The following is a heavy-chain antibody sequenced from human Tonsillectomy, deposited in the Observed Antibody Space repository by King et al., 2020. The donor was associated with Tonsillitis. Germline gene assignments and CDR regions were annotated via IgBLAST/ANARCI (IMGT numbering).Heavy chain of an antibody. CDR3: ARRSDAPDAYYGMAV. CDR1: GFTFSHYD. D-gene: IGHD6-6*01. J-gene: IGHJ6*02. Sequence: VQLVESGGGVVQPGRSLRLSCAASGFTFSHYDMHWVRQAPGKGLEWVAVVSYDGSKKYYADSVKGRFTISRDNSENTLSLQMNSLRAEDTAVYDCARRSDAPDAYYGMAVWGQGTTVTGSS. V-gene: IGHV3-30-3*01. CDR2: VSYDGSKK.